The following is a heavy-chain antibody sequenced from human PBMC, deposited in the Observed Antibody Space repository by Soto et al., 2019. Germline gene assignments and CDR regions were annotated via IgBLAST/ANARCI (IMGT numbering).Heavy chain of an antibody. CDR3: AQAYYDILTGYYVYDY. CDR1: GFSLSNARMG. D-gene: IGHD3-9*01. J-gene: IGHJ4*02. Sequence: SGPTLVNPPETLTLTCTVSGFSLSNARMGVSWIRQPPGKALEWLAHIFSNDEKSYSTSLKSRLTISKDTSKSQVVLTMTNMDPVDIATYYCAQAYYDILTGYYVYDYWGQGTLVTVS. CDR2: IFSNDEK. V-gene: IGHV2-26*01.